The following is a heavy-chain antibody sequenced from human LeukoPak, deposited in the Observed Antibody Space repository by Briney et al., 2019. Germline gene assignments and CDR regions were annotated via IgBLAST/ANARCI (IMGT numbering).Heavy chain of an antibody. V-gene: IGHV3-30*18. J-gene: IGHJ4*02. CDR3: AKFSVADGKYFDY. D-gene: IGHD5-24*01. CDR2: ISYDGSNK. CDR1: GFNFSSYG. Sequence: GGSLRLSCAASGFNFSSYGMHWVRQAPGKGLEWVAVISYDGSNKYYADSVKGRFTISRDNSKNTLYLQMNSRRAEDTAVYYCAKFSVADGKYFDYWGQGTLVTVSS.